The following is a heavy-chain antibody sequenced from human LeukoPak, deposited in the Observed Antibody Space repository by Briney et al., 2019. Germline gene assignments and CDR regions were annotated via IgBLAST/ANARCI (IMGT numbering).Heavy chain of an antibody. CDR3: ARDMPYNWFDP. CDR1: GGSISSGSYY. V-gene: IGHV4-61*02. J-gene: IGHJ5*02. D-gene: IGHD2-2*01. Sequence: SQTLSLTCSVSGGSISSGSYYWSWIRQPAGKGLEWIGRIYTSGSTNYNPSLKSRVTISVDTSKNQFSLKLSSVTAADTAVYYCARDMPYNWFDPWGQGTLVTVSS. CDR2: IYTSGST.